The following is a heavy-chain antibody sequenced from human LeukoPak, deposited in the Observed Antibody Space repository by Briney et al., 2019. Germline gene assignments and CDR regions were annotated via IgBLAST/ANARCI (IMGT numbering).Heavy chain of an antibody. D-gene: IGHD3-10*01. J-gene: IGHJ4*02. CDR1: GFTFSSYS. V-gene: IGHV3-21*04. CDR2: ISSSSSNI. CDR3: AKDGGYGSGSYFDY. Sequence: GGSLRLSCAASGFTFSSYSMNWVRQAPGKGLEWVSSISSSSSNIYYADSVKGRFTISRDNAKNSLYLQMNSLRAEDTALYYCAKDGGYGSGSYFDYWGQGTLVTVSS.